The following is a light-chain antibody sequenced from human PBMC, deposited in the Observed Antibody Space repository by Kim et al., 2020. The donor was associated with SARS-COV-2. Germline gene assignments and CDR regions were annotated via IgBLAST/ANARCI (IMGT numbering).Light chain of an antibody. CDR2: GAS. J-gene: IGKJ5*01. CDR3: LQYNTYPST. V-gene: IGKV1-17*01. Sequence: ASVGDRVTITCRASQDISNDLGWYQQNPGRAPKRLIYGASSLQSGVPSRFSGSGSGTEFTLTISSLQPEDFATYFCLQYNTYPSTFGQGTRLEIK. CDR1: QDISND.